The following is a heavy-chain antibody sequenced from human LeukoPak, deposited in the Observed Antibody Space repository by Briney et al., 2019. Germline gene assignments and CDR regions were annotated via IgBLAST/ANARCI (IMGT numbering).Heavy chain of an antibody. J-gene: IGHJ6*02. D-gene: IGHD4-23*01. V-gene: IGHV3-21*01. CDR1: GFTFSSYS. Sequence: GGSLRLSCAASGFTFSSYSMIWVRQAPGKGLEWVSSISSSSYIYYADSVKGRFTISRDNAKNSLYLQMNSLRAEDTAVYHCVRDGDGGNSGRYYNYYYYYGMDVWGQGTTVTVSS. CDR2: ISSSSYI. CDR3: VRDGDGGNSGRYYNYYYYYGMDV.